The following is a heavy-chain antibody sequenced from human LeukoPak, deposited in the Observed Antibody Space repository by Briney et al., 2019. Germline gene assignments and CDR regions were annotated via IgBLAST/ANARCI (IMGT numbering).Heavy chain of an antibody. V-gene: IGHV3-7*01. J-gene: IGHJ4*02. CDR1: GFTFSSYW. CDR3: ARPLYCSSTSCHDY. Sequence: PGGSLRLSCAASGFTFSSYWMSWVRQAPGKGLEWVANIKQDGSEKYYVDSVKGRFTISRDTAKNSLYLQMNSLRAEDTAVYYCARPLYCSSTSCHDYWGQGTLVTVSS. D-gene: IGHD2-2*01. CDR2: IKQDGSEK.